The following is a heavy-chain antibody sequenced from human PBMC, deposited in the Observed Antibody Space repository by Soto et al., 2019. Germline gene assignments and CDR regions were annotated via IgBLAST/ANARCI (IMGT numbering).Heavy chain of an antibody. CDR3: AKVGRNSYGHYYYYYYGMDV. J-gene: IGHJ6*02. CDR2: ISYDGSNK. V-gene: IGHV3-30*18. Sequence: GGSLRLSCAASGFTFSSYGMHWVRQAPGKGLEWVAVISYDGSNKYYADSVKGRFTISRDNSKNTLYLQMNSLRAEDTAVYYCAKVGRNSYGHYYYYYYGMDVWGQGTTVTVSS. D-gene: IGHD5-18*01. CDR1: GFTFSSYG.